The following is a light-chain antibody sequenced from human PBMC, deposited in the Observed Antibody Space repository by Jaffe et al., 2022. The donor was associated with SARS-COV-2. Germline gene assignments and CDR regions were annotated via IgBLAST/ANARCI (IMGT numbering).Light chain of an antibody. Sequence: DIQMTQSPSSLSASVGDRVTITCQASQAITNYLNWYQQKPGKAPKLLISDASKLETGVPSRFSGSGSGTDFTFTISSLQPEDVATYYCQHYNSLPYTFGQGTKLEIK. V-gene: IGKV1-33*01. J-gene: IGKJ2*01. CDR3: QHYNSLPYT. CDR1: QAITNY. CDR2: DAS.